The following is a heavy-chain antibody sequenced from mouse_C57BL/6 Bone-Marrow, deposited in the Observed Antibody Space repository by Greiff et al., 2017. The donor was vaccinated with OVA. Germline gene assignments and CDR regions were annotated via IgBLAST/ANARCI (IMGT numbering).Heavy chain of an antibody. CDR3: ARSDGFPPWFAY. CDR1: GYTFTSYW. D-gene: IGHD2-3*01. J-gene: IGHJ3*01. Sequence: VQLQQPGAELVMPGASVKLSCKASGYTFTSYWMHWVKQRPGQGLEWIGEIDPSDSYTNYNQKFKGKSTLTVDKSSSTAYMQLSSLTSEDSAVYYCARSDGFPPWFAYWGQGTLFTVSA. V-gene: IGHV1-69*01. CDR2: IDPSDSYT.